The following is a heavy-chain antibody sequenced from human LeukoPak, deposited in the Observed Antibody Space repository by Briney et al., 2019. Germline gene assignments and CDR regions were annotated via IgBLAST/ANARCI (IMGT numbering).Heavy chain of an antibody. CDR3: VYGGSYYVA. V-gene: IGHV3-7*01. Sequence: GGSLRLSCAASGFTFATYWMTWVRQAPGKGLELVANIKEDGSEKYYVDSVKGRFTISRDNAKNSLYLQMNSLRAEDTALYYCVYGGSYYVAWGQGTLVAVSS. CDR2: IKEDGSEK. CDR1: GFTFATYW. D-gene: IGHD1-26*01. J-gene: IGHJ5*02.